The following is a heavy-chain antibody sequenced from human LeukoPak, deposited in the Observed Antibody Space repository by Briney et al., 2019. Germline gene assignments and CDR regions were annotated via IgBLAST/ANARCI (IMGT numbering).Heavy chain of an antibody. J-gene: IGHJ4*02. Sequence: PSETLSLTCTVSGGSISSSSYYWGWIRQPPGKGLEWIGSIYYSGSTYYNPSLKSRVTISVDTSKNQFSLKLSSVTAADTAVYYCARVRRYYDSSGYYYFDYWGQGTLVTVSS. D-gene: IGHD3-22*01. CDR1: GGSISSSSYY. CDR2: IYYSGST. CDR3: ARVRRYYDSSGYYYFDY. V-gene: IGHV4-39*01.